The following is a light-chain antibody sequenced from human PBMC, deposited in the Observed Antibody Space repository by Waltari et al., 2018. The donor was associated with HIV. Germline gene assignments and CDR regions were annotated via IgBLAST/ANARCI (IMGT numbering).Light chain of an antibody. V-gene: IGKV2-28*01. J-gene: IGKJ3*01. CDR1: QSLLHSNGYNY. CDR3: MQALQTPFT. CDR2: LGS. Sequence: IVMTQSPLSLPVTPGEPASISCRSSQSLLHSNGYNYLDWYLQKPGQSPQLLSYLGSNPASGVPGRFGGSGSGTDFTLKISRVEAEDVGVYYCMQALQTPFTFGPGTKVDIK.